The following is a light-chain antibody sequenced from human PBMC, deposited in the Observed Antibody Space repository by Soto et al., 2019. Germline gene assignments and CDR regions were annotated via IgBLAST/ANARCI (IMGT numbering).Light chain of an antibody. CDR2: SNN. CDR1: GSNIGSNA. V-gene: IGLV1-44*01. Sequence: QSVLTQPPSASGTPGQRVTISCSGSGSNIGSNAVNWYQQFPGTAPKLLIYSNNQRPSGVPDRFSGSKSGTSASLAISGLQSEDEADYYCATWDDSLNGRVFGGGTKLTVL. J-gene: IGLJ3*02. CDR3: ATWDDSLNGRV.